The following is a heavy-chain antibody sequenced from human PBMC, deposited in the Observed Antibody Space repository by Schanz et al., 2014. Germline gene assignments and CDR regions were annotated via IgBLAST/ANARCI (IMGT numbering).Heavy chain of an antibody. J-gene: IGHJ4*02. CDR2: INTGNGYT. Sequence: QVQLVESGGGVVQPGRSLRLSCAASGFIFSAYTMNWVRQAPGHRPEWMGRINTGNGYTHYSETFQDRVTISADTSASTAYMEVRSLTSEDTAVYYCATGPSGSLDYWGQGTLVTVSS. V-gene: IGHV1-3*04. CDR1: GFIFSAYT. CDR3: ATGPSGSLDY. D-gene: IGHD3-10*01.